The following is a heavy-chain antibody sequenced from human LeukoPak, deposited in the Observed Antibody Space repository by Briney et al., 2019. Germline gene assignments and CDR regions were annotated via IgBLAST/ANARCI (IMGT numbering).Heavy chain of an antibody. V-gene: IGHV3-30*18. CDR1: GFSVGTYG. CDR3: ANGGSIAVATPLDY. J-gene: IGHJ4*02. Sequence: GRSLRLSCAASGFSVGTYGMHWVRQAPGKGLEWVAVISYHGSYEFYADSVKGRFTISRDNSKNTLYLQMNSLRAEDTAVYYCANGGSIAVATPLDYWGQGTLVTVSS. CDR2: ISYHGSYE. D-gene: IGHD6-19*01.